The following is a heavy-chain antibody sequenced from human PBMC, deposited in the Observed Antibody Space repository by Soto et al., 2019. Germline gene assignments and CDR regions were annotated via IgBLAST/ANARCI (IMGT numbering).Heavy chain of an antibody. J-gene: IGHJ4*02. V-gene: IGHV1-69*13. CDR3: ARDTYYYGSGSYFIFDY. CDR2: IIPIFGTA. Sequence: SVKVSCKASGGTFSSYAIGWVRQAPGQGLEWMGGIIPIFGTANYAQKFQGRVTITADESTSTAYMELSSLRSEDTAVYYCARDTYYYGSGSYFIFDYWGQGTLVTVSS. D-gene: IGHD3-10*01. CDR1: GGTFSSYA.